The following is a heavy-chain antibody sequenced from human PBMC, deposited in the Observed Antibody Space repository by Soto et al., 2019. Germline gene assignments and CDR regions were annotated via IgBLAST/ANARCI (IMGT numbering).Heavy chain of an antibody. CDR3: ARVEGVTMVRGVSSGGDV. V-gene: IGHV4-31*03. CDR1: GGSISSGCYY. CDR2: IYYSGST. D-gene: IGHD3-10*01. Sequence: SETLSLTCTVSGGSISSGCYYWSWIRQHPGKGLEWIGYIYYSGSTYYNPSLKSRVTISVDTSKNQFSLKLSSVTAADTAVYYCARVEGVTMVRGVSSGGDVWGQGTTVTVSS. J-gene: IGHJ6*02.